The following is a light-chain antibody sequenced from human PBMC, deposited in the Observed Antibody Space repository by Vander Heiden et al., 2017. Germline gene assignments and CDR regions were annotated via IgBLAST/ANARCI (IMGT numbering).Light chain of an antibody. CDR3: QQYNSYSRT. V-gene: IGKV1-5*03. CDR1: QSISSW. CDR2: KAS. Sequence: DMQMTQSPSILSASVGDRVTITCRDSQSISSWLAWYQQKPGKAPKLLIYKASSLESGVPSRFSGSGSGTEFTLTISSLQPDDFATYYCQQYNSYSRTFGQGTKVEIK. J-gene: IGKJ1*01.